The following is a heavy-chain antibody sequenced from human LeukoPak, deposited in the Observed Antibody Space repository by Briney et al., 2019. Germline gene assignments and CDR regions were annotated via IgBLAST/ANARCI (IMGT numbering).Heavy chain of an antibody. J-gene: IGHJ4*02. V-gene: IGHV3-23*01. D-gene: IGHD3-10*01. CDR1: GFTLSSYA. CDR2: ISGSGGST. Sequence: GGSLRLSCAASGFTLSSYAMSWVRQAPGKGLEWVSAISGSGGSTYYADSVKGRSTISRDNSKNTLYLQRNRMRAEDTAVYYCAKDLGGGFGELTFYWGQGTLVTVSS. CDR3: AKDLGGGFGELTFY.